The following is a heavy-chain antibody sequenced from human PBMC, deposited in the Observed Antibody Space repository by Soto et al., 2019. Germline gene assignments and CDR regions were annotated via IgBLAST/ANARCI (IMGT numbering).Heavy chain of an antibody. Sequence: QLQLQESGSGLVKTSQNMSLTCAVYGGYISSGGYSWSWIRKPLGKGLEWIGYIYHSGSTYYNPSLNNQVTISVDRYKTHFSLKLTSITAPYTPVYYCARGAPVFIQHWGQGTLVTVSS. CDR3: ARGAPVFIQH. D-gene: IGHD3-10*01. V-gene: IGHV4-30-2*01. CDR1: GGYISSGGYS. J-gene: IGHJ1*01. CDR2: IYHSGST.